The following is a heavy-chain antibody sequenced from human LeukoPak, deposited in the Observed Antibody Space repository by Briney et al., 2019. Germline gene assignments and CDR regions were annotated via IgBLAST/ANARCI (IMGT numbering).Heavy chain of an antibody. D-gene: IGHD4-17*01. CDR1: GFTFEDYA. V-gene: IGHV3-9*03. CDR2: ISWNSGSI. J-gene: IGHJ4*02. CDR3: AKGRKATVTSDFDY. Sequence: GGSLRLSCAASGFTFEDYAMHWVRQAPGKGLEWVSGISWNSGSIGYADSVKGRFTISRDNAKNSLYLQMNSLRAEDMALYYCAKGRKATVTSDFDYWGQGTLVTVSS.